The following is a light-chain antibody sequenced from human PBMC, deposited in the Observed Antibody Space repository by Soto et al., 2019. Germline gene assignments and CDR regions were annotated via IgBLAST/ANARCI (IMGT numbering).Light chain of an antibody. CDR3: AAWDDSLNAQVV. J-gene: IGLJ1*01. Sequence: QSALTQPPSASGTPVHRVTISSSGSSSNIERNTVNWYQHLPRTAPKLLIYGTNHQPSGVPNRFSGSKPGNSGSLALSGLQSEDEADYYSAAWDDSLNAQVVFGTGTTVTVL. CDR2: GTN. CDR1: SSNIERNT. V-gene: IGLV1-44*01.